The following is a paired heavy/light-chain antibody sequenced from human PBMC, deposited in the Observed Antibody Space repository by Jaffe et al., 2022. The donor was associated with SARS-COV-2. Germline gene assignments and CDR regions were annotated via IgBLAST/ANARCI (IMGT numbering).Light chain of an antibody. Sequence: DIQMTQSPSTLSASVGDRVTITCRASQTINGCLAWYQQRLGKAPKLLIYKASSLESGVPSRFSGSGSGTEFTLTISSLQPDDFAIYYCQQCDNYPWTFGQGTKVEIK. CDR2: KAS. J-gene: IGKJ1*01. CDR3: QQCDNYPWT. CDR1: QTINGC. V-gene: IGKV1-5*03.
Heavy chain of an antibody. CDR1: GFTFSNYG. V-gene: IGHV3-30*18. D-gene: IGHD3-3*01. CDR2: ILYDGSNK. Sequence: QVQLVESGGGVVQPGRSLRLSCAASGFTFSNYGMHWVRQAPGKGLEWVSLILYDGSNKYYADSVKGRFTISRDNSENTLYLQMNSLRAEDTALYYCAKDRRFLDWLSPQGMDVWGQGTTVTVSS. CDR3: AKDRRFLDWLSPQGMDV. J-gene: IGHJ6*02.